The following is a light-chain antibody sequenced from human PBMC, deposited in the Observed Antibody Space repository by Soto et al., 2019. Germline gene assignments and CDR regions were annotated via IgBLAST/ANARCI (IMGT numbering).Light chain of an antibody. Sequence: DMQRTQSPSSLSSSVGDRVTTTSPASKGISNYLAWYQQKPGKVPKLLIYAASTLQSGVPSRFSGSGSGTDFTLTISSLQPEDVATYYCQKYNSAPLTFGGGTKVDIK. V-gene: IGKV1-27*01. J-gene: IGKJ4*01. CDR3: QKYNSAPLT. CDR2: AAS. CDR1: KGISNY.